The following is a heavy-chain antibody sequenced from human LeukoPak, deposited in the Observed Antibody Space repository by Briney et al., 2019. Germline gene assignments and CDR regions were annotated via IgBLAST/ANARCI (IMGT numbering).Heavy chain of an antibody. CDR1: GYSISSGYY. CDR2: IYHSGST. Sequence: SETLSLTCAVSGYSISSGYYWGWIRQPPGKGLEWIESIYHSGSTYYNPSLKSRVTISVDTSKNQFSLKLSSVTAADTAVYYCARSLTPPLYYFDYWGQGTLVTVSS. CDR3: ARSLTPPLYYFDY. V-gene: IGHV4-38-2*01. J-gene: IGHJ4*02.